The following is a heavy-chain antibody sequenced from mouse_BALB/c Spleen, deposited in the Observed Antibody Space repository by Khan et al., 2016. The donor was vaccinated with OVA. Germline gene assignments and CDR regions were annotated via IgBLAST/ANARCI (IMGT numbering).Heavy chain of an antibody. V-gene: IGHV2-3*01. CDR1: GFSFTSYG. D-gene: IGHD1-1*01. J-gene: IGHJ4*01. CDR2: ICGDGST. CDR3: AKAYYGSSLDAMDY. Sequence: QVQLKQSGPGLVAPSQSLSITCTVSGFSFTSYGVNWVRQPPGKGLEWLGVICGDGSTNYHSALISRLSISKENSKSQVFLKLNSLQTDDTAAYYCAKAYYGSSLDAMDYWGQGTSGTVAS.